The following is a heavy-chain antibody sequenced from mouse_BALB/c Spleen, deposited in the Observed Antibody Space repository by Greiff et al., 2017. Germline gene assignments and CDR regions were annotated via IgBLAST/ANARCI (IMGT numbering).Heavy chain of an antibody. V-gene: IGHV3-2*02. D-gene: IGHD1-1*01. Sequence: EVKLMESGPGLVKPSQSLSLTCTVTGYSITSYYAWNWIRQFPGNKLEWMGYISYSGSTSYNPSLKSRISITRDTSKNQFFLQLNSVTTEDTATYYCASYYYGSSYYFDYWGQGTTLTVSS. J-gene: IGHJ2*01. CDR2: ISYSGST. CDR1: GYSITSYYA. CDR3: ASYYYGSSYYFDY.